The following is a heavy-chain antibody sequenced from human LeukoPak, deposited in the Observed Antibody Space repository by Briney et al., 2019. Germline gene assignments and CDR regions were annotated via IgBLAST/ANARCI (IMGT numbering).Heavy chain of an antibody. CDR3: TTDVDTGDY. V-gene: IGHV3-15*01. D-gene: IGHD1-14*01. CDR1: GFTFSNAW. CDR2: IKSKTDGGIT. J-gene: IGHJ4*02. Sequence: GGSLRLSCAASGFTFSNAWMSWVRQAPGKGLEWVGRIKSKTDGGITDYAAPVNGRFTISRDDSKNTLYLQMNSLKTEDTAVYYCTTDVDTGDYWGQGTLVTVSS.